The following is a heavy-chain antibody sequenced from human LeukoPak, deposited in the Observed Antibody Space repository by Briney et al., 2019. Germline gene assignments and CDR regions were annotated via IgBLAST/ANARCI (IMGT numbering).Heavy chain of an antibody. CDR3: AREHGDYVRYFDL. D-gene: IGHD4-17*01. CDR2: ISAYNGNT. V-gene: IGHV1-18*04. CDR1: GYTLTSYG. J-gene: IGHJ2*01. Sequence: ASVKVSCKASGYTLTSYGISWVRQAPGHALEWMGWISAYNGNTNYAQKLQGRVTMTTDTSTSTAYMELRSLRSDDTSVYYCAREHGDYVRYFDLWGRGTLVTVSS.